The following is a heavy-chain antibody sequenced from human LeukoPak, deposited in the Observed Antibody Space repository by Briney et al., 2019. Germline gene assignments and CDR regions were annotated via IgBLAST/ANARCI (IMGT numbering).Heavy chain of an antibody. Sequence: PSETLSLTCTVSGGSISSSSYYWGWIRQPPGKGLEGIGCFYYSGSTYYTPSLKSRVTISVDTPKNQFSLELSSVTAADTAVYYCARAQTTIFGVVIIPDAFDIWGQGTMVTVSS. CDR1: GGSISSSSYY. D-gene: IGHD3-3*01. CDR2: FYYSGST. CDR3: ARAQTTIFGVVIIPDAFDI. V-gene: IGHV4-39*07. J-gene: IGHJ3*02.